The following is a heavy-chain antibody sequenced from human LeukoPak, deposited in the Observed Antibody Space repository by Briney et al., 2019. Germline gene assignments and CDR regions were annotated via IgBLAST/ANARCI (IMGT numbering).Heavy chain of an antibody. CDR2: LHFSGNT. D-gene: IGHD2-15*01. Sequence: SETLSLTCTVSSGSISSSSYYWAWIRQPPGKGLEWIGSLHFSGNTYYNPSLKSRVTISVDASKNHFSLKLSSLTAADTAVYYCARGFCSGGICGFDYWGQGTLVTVSS. V-gene: IGHV4-39*02. J-gene: IGHJ4*02. CDR1: SGSISSSSYY. CDR3: ARGFCSGGICGFDY.